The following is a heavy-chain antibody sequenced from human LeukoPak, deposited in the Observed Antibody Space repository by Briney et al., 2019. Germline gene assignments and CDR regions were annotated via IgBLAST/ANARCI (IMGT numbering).Heavy chain of an antibody. CDR3: ASPGTISSESYFDY. CDR1: GGSVSSYY. V-gene: IGHV4-4*08. CDR2: IHNSGRT. Sequence: SETLSLTCSVSGGSVSSYYWSWIRQSPGKGLEWIGYIHNSGRTNYNPSLKSRVTGFVDTSKNQVSLRLSSVTAADTAVYYCASPGTISSESYFDYWGQGALVTVSS. J-gene: IGHJ4*02. D-gene: IGHD1-1*01.